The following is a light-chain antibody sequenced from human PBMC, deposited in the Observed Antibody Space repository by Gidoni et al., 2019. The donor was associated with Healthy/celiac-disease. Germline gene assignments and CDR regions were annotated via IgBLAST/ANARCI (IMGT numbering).Light chain of an antibody. V-gene: IGLV2-14*01. CDR1: SDVGGYNY. Sequence: QSALTQPASVSGSPGPSITISCTSDVGGYNYVSWYQQHPGKAPKLMIYEVSNRPSGVSNRFSGSKSGNTASLTISGLQAEDEADYYCSSYTSSSTLVVFGGGTKLTVL. J-gene: IGLJ2*01. CDR2: EVS. CDR3: SSYTSSSTLVV.